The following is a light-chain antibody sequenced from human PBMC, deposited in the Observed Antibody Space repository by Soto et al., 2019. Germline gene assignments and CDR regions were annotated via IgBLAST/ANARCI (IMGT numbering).Light chain of an antibody. CDR3: PQYAGWPPQT. CDR1: QSVSSSY. V-gene: IGKV3-20*01. J-gene: IGKJ1*01. CDR2: GAS. Sequence: VLGQPPGTLALSPGEKATLSCRASQSVSSSYLAGYQQTPRQDPRLLIYGASSRAPGIPARFSGTGSGTEFNLTISSLQPEDFAVYYCPQYAGWPPQTLGQGTKVDI.